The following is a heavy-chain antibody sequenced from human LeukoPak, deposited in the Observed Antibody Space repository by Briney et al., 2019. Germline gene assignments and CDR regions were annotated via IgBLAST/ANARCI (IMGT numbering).Heavy chain of an antibody. D-gene: IGHD5-12*01. V-gene: IGHV3-23*01. CDR1: GFRFSNFA. Sequence: GGSLRLSCAASGFRFSNFAMSWVRQAPGKGLEWGSLIIGSSGDTLYADSVKGRFTISRDISKNRLYLQMNSLRAEDTALYYCAKGAYDYIEMGYFDDWGQGALVTVSS. CDR2: IIGSSGDT. J-gene: IGHJ4*02. CDR3: AKGAYDYIEMGYFDD.